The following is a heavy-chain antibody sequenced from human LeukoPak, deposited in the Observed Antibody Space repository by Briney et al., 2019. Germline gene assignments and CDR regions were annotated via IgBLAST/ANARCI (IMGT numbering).Heavy chain of an antibody. V-gene: IGHV4-59*01. CDR1: GGSISSYY. J-gene: IGHJ4*02. CDR2: IYYSGST. Sequence: SETLSLTCTVSGGSISSYYWSWIRQPPGKGLEWIGYIYYSGSTNYNPSLKSRVTISVDTSKNHFSLKLSSVTAADTAVYYCARDRYDFWSGYEDYWGQGTLVTVSS. D-gene: IGHD3-3*01. CDR3: ARDRYDFWSGYEDY.